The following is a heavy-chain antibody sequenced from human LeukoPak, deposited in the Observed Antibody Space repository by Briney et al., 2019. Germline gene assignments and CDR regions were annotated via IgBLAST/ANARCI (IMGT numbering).Heavy chain of an antibody. Sequence: GGSLRLSCLASGFTFSSYSVYWVRQAPGKGLEYVSGISKNGGSTNYADSVKGRFTISRDNSKSTLYLQMSSLKGEDTAVYYCVKDGGDSDYWGQGTLVTISS. D-gene: IGHD4-17*01. CDR1: GFTFSSYS. CDR3: VKDGGDSDY. V-gene: IGHV3-64D*09. CDR2: ISKNGGST. J-gene: IGHJ4*02.